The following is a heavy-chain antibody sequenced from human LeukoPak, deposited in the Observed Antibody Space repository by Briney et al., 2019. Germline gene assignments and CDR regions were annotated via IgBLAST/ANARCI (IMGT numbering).Heavy chain of an antibody. D-gene: IGHD5-24*01. Sequence: SETLSLTCTVSGGSISSYYWSWIRQPPGKGLEWIGYIYYSGSTNYNPSLKSRVTISVDTSKNQFSLKLSSVTAADTAVYYCAGLMAALPGYWGQGTLVTVSS. CDR2: IYYSGST. J-gene: IGHJ4*02. V-gene: IGHV4-59*08. CDR1: GGSISSYY. CDR3: AGLMAALPGY.